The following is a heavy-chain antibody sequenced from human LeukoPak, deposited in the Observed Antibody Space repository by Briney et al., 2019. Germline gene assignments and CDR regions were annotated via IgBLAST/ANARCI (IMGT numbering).Heavy chain of an antibody. CDR1: GYTFTCYA. J-gene: IGHJ1*01. V-gene: IGHV7-4-1*02. CDR3: ARSSVLLWFGEDGMTAEYFQH. Sequence: ASVKVSCKASGYTFTCYAMNWVRQAPGQGLEWMGWINTNTGNPTYAQGFTGRFVFSLDTSVSTAYLQISSLKTEDTAVYYCARSSVLLWFGEDGMTAEYFQHWGQGTLVTVSS. D-gene: IGHD3-10*01. CDR2: INTNTGNP.